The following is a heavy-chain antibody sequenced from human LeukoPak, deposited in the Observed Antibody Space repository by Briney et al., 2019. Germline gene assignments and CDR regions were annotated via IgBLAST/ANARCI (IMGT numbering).Heavy chain of an antibody. J-gene: IGHJ4*02. D-gene: IGHD6-19*01. Sequence: PGGSLRLSCAASGFTVSSNYMSWVRQAPGKGLEWVSVIYSGGSTYYADSVKGRFTISRDNSKNTLYLQMNSLRAEDTAVYYCAKSESSGWYWIDYWGQGTLVTVSS. CDR2: IYSGGST. V-gene: IGHV3-53*05. CDR3: AKSESSGWYWIDY. CDR1: GFTVSSNY.